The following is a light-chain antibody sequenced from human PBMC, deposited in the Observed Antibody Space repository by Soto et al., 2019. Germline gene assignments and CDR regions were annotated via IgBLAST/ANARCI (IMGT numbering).Light chain of an antibody. CDR1: QSVSRY. Sequence: EIVLTQSPATLSLSPGEGATLSCRASQSVSRYLAWYQQKPGQAPRLLIYDASNRATGIPARFSGSGSGTDFTLTISSLEPEDFAVYYCQQRYNWPPITFGQGTRLEIK. CDR3: QQRYNWPPIT. V-gene: IGKV3-11*01. J-gene: IGKJ5*01. CDR2: DAS.